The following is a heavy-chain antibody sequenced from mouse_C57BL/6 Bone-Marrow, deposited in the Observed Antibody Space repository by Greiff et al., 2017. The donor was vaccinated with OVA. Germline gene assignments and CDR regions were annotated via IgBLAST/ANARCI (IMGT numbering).Heavy chain of an antibody. CDR1: GYTFTDYE. D-gene: IGHD2-1*01. V-gene: IGHV1-15*01. Sequence: VQLQQSGAELVRPGASVTLSCKASGYTFTDYEMHWVKQTPVHGLEWIGAIDPETGGTAYNQKFKGKAILTADKSSSTAYMEVRSLTSEDSAVYYCTRGGNYVPFDYWGQGTTLTVSS. CDR3: TRGGNYVPFDY. J-gene: IGHJ2*01. CDR2: IDPETGGT.